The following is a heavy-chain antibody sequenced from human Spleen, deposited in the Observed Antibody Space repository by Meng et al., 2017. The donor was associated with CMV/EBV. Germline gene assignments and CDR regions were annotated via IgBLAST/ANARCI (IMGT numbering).Heavy chain of an antibody. CDR2: ISSSGSTI. Sequence: GESLKISCAASGFTFSDYYMSWIRQAPGKGLEWVSYISSSGSTIYYADSVKGRFTISRDNAKNSLYLQMNSLRAEDTAVYYCARVLGLDYYYGMDVWGQGTTVTVSS. CDR3: ARVLGLDYYYGMDV. CDR1: GFTFSDYY. D-gene: IGHD3-16*01. J-gene: IGHJ6*02. V-gene: IGHV3-11*04.